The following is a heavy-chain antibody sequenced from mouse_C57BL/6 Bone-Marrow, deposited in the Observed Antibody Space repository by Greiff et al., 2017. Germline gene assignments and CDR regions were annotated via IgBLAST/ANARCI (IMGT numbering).Heavy chain of an antibody. CDR2: IHPNSGST. CDR1: GYTFTSYW. J-gene: IGHJ3*01. D-gene: IGHD2-3*01. Sequence: VQLQQPGAELVKPGASVKLSCKASGYTFTSYWMNWVKQRPGPGLEWIGMIHPNSGSTNYNEKFKSKATLTVDQSASTAYMQLSSLASEHSAIYGCATPDGYYVAWFAYWGQRALVTVS. V-gene: IGHV1-64*01. CDR3: ATPDGYYVAWFAY.